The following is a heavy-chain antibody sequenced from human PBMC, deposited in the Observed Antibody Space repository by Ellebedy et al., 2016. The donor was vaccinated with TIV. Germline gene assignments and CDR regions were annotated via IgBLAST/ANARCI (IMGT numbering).Heavy chain of an antibody. CDR1: GGSISSYY. J-gene: IGHJ2*01. Sequence: SETLSLXXTVSGGSISSYYWSWIRQPAGKGLEWIGRIYTSGSTNYNPSLKSRVTMSVDTSKNQFSLKLSSVTAADTAVYYCARDHYIPYGDYVNWYFDLWGRGTLVTVSS. CDR3: ARDHYIPYGDYVNWYFDL. CDR2: IYTSGST. V-gene: IGHV4-4*07. D-gene: IGHD4-17*01.